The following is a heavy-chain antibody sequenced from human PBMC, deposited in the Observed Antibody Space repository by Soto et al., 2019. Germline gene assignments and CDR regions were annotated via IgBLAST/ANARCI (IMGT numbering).Heavy chain of an antibody. CDR2: ISTDGTST. V-gene: IGHV3-74*01. CDR1: GFTFSSFW. D-gene: IGHD3-22*01. CDR3: ARDYDSSGYPRYYFDY. Sequence: GGSLRLSCAASGFTFSSFWMHWVRQVPGKGLVWVSRISTDGTSTTYADSVKGRFTISRDNSKNTLYLQMNSLRAEDTAVYYCARDYDSSGYPRYYFDYWGQGTLVTVSS. J-gene: IGHJ4*02.